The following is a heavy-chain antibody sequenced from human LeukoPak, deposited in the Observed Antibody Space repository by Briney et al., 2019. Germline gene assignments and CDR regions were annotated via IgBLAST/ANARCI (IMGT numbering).Heavy chain of an antibody. CDR3: ARDGPVSYFDY. J-gene: IGHJ4*02. Sequence: PSETLSLTCTVSGGSISGGYYWSWIRQPAVKGLEWIGRIQSSGSTNYNPSLKSRVTMSVDTSKNEFSLKLSSVTAADTAVYYCARDGPVSYFDYWGQGTLVTVSS. CDR2: IQSSGST. CDR1: GGSISGGYY. V-gene: IGHV4-4*07.